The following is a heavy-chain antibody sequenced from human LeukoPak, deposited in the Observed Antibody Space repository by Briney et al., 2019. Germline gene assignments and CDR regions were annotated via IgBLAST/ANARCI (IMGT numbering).Heavy chain of an antibody. CDR3: ARVHCSSTSCYYGMDV. V-gene: IGHV3-21*04. Sequence: GGSLRLSCAASGFTFSSYSMNWVRQAPGKGLEWVSSISSSSSYIYYADSVKGRFTISRDNSKNTLYLQMNSLRAEDTAVYYCARVHCSSTSCYYGMDVWGQGTTVTVSS. CDR2: ISSSSSYI. CDR1: GFTFSSYS. D-gene: IGHD2-2*01. J-gene: IGHJ6*02.